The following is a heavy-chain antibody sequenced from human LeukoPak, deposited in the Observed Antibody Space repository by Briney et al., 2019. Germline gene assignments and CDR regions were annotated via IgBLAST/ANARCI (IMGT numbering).Heavy chain of an antibody. CDR1: GFSFSSYA. J-gene: IGHJ4*02. Sequence: GGSLRLSCAASGFSFSSYAMSWVRQAPGKGLEWVSGISGSDGSTYYADSVKGRFTISRDNSKNTLYLQMKSLRAEDMAVYYCPKDGGQGADYWGQGTLVTVSS. D-gene: IGHD3-16*01. V-gene: IGHV3-23*01. CDR3: PKDGGQGADY. CDR2: ISGSDGST.